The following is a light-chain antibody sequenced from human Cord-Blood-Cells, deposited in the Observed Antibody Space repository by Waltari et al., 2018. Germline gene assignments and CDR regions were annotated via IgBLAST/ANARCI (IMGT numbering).Light chain of an antibody. CDR1: QSVSSY. CDR2: DAS. J-gene: IGKJ2*03. CDR3: QQRSNWPPS. Sequence: EIVSTQSPATLSLSPGERATLSCRASQSVSSYLAWYQQKPGQAPRLLIYDASNRATGIPARFSGSGSGTDFTLTISSLEPEDFAVYYGQQRSNWPPSFGQGTKLEIK. V-gene: IGKV3-11*01.